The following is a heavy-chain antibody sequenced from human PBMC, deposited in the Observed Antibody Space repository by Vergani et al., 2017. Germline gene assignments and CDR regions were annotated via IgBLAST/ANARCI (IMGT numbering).Heavy chain of an antibody. CDR3: AVVVVPAAMDYYYYGMDV. V-gene: IGHV1-18*01. D-gene: IGHD2-2*01. Sequence: VQLVQSGAEVKKPGASVKVSCKASGYTFTSYGISWVRQAPGQGLEWMGWISAYNGNTNYAQKLQGRVTMTTDTSTSTAYMELRSLRSDDTAVYYCAVVVVPAAMDYYYYGMDVWGQGTTVTVSS. CDR2: ISAYNGNT. J-gene: IGHJ6*02. CDR1: GYTFTSYG.